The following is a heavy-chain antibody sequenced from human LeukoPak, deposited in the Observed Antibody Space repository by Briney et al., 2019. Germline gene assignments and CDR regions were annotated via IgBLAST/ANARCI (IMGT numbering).Heavy chain of an antibody. D-gene: IGHD1-14*01. CDR3: ARTRKNYYYMDV. CDR1: GGSISSYY. V-gene: IGHV4-59*01. J-gene: IGHJ6*03. CDR2: IYYSGST. Sequence: PSETLSLTCTVSGGSISSYYWSWIRPPPGKGLEWIGYIYYSGSTNYNPSLKSRVTISVDTSKNQFSLKLSSVTAADTAVYYCARTRKNYYYMDVWGKGTTVTVSS.